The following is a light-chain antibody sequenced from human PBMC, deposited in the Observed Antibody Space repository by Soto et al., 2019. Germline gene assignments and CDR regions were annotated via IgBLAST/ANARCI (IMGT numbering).Light chain of an antibody. CDR1: QSISTY. Sequence: DIQMTQSPSALSASVGDRVTITCRASQSISTYLSWYQQKSGKAPKLLIYTTSTLERGVPSRFSGNGSGTQFTLTISGLQPEDFATYYCQQSFAGPTFGPGTKVDIK. CDR3: QQSFAGPT. CDR2: TTS. V-gene: IGKV1-39*01. J-gene: IGKJ1*01.